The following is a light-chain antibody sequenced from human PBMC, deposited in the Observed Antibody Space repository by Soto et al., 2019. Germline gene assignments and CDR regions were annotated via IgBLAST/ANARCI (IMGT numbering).Light chain of an antibody. Sequence: EIVLTQSPGTLSLSPGERATFSCRASQSVSSNYLAWYQQKPGQAPRLLIYGASSRATGIPDRFSGSGSGTDFTLTIRSLDPEDFAVYYCQQRSNWPSITFGQGTRLEI. CDR2: GAS. J-gene: IGKJ5*01. CDR3: QQRSNWPSIT. V-gene: IGKV3D-20*02. CDR1: QSVSSNY.